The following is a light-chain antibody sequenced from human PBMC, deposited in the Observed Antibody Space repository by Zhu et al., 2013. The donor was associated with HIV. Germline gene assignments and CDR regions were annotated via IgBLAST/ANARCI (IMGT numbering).Light chain of an antibody. CDR1: QSISNN. J-gene: IGKJ5*01. Sequence: EIVMTQSPATLSVSPGEGATLSCRASQSISNNLAWYQLKPGQAPRLLIHGASSRVTGIPDRFSGRGSGTDFTLTISRLEAEDSAVYYCQQYGLPPDTFGQGTRLDFK. CDR2: GAS. V-gene: IGKV3D-15*01. CDR3: QQYGLPPDT.